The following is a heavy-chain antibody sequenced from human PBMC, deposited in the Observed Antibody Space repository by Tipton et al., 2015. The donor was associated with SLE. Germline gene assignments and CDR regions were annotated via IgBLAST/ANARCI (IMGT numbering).Heavy chain of an antibody. D-gene: IGHD3-10*01. CDR3: AGDDYASGIT. CDR2: ISSSGVNI. CDR1: GFTFSEYE. V-gene: IGHV3-48*03. J-gene: IGHJ5*02. Sequence: SLRLSCGASGFTFSEYEINWVRQAPGKGLEWVSYISSSGVNIYYADSVKGRFTTSRDNAKNSVFLQMNSLRAEDTAVYFCAGDDYASGITWGQGTLVTVSS.